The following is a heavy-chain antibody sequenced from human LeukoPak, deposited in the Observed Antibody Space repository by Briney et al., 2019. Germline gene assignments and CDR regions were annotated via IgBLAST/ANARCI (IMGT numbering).Heavy chain of an antibody. CDR3: ASGPCGGDCYLDY. CDR1: GGSFSGYY. D-gene: IGHD2-21*02. Sequence: SETLSLTCAVYGGSFSGYYWSWIRQPPGKGLEWIGEINHSGSTNYNPSLKSRVTISVDTSKNQFSLKLSSVTAADTAVYYCASGPCGGDCYLDYWGQGTLVTVSS. CDR2: INHSGST. J-gene: IGHJ4*02. V-gene: IGHV4-34*01.